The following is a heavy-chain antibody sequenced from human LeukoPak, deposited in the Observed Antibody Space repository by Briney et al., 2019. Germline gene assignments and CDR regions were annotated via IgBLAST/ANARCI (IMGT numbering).Heavy chain of an antibody. CDR1: GFTFSSYA. Sequence: GRSLRLSCAASGFTFSSYAMHWVRQAPGKGLEWVAVISYDGSNKYYADPVKGRFTISRDNSKNTLYLQMNSLRAEDTAVYYCARDHYYGSGSYFYTVYNWFDPWGQGTLVTVSS. CDR2: ISYDGSNK. J-gene: IGHJ5*02. D-gene: IGHD3-10*01. CDR3: ARDHYYGSGSYFYTVYNWFDP. V-gene: IGHV3-30*04.